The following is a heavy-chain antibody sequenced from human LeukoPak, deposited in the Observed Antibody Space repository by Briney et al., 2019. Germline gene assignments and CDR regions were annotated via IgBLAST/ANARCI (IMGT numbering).Heavy chain of an antibody. CDR1: GDSLSSYH. J-gene: IGHJ2*01. V-gene: IGHV4-59*01. CDR3: AREGGGRYYDSRATPCYFDL. CDR2: IYYSGTTNQNPSL. D-gene: IGHD3-22*01. Sequence: PSETLSLTCTVSGDSLSSYHWNWIRQPPGKGLEWIGYIYYSGTTNQNPSLNYNPSLKSRVTISVDTSKNQFSLKLSSVTAADTAVYYCAREGGGRYYDSRATPCYFDLWGRGTLVTVSS.